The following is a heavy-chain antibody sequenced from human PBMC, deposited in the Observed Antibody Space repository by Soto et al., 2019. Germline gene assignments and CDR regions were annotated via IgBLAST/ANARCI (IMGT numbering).Heavy chain of an antibody. CDR2: ISAYNGNT. CDR1: GYTINSYG. CDR3: ARLQRITIFGVVPGWFDP. V-gene: IGHV1-18*01. Sequence: ASVKVSCKASGYTINSYGIRWVRQAPGQGLEWMGWISAYNGNTNYAQKLQGRVTMTTDTSTSTAYMELRSLRSDDTAVYYCARLQRITIFGVVPGWFDPWGQGTLVTVSS. D-gene: IGHD3-3*01. J-gene: IGHJ5*02.